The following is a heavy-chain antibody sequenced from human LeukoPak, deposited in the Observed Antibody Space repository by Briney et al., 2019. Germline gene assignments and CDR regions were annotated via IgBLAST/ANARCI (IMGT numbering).Heavy chain of an antibody. V-gene: IGHV3-53*01. D-gene: IGHD3-10*01. CDR2: IYSGGST. Sequence: PGGSLRLSSAASGFTFSSYAMSWVRQAPGKGLEWVSVIYSGGSTYYADSVKGRFTISRDNSKNTLYLQMNSLRAEDTAVYYCARSARWFGVDYWGQGTLVTVSS. J-gene: IGHJ4*02. CDR1: GFTFSSYA. CDR3: ARSARWFGVDY.